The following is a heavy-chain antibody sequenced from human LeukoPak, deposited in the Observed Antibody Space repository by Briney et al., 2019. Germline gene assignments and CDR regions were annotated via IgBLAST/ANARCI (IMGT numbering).Heavy chain of an antibody. D-gene: IGHD3-3*01. CDR3: AKRYYDFPLDY. CDR1: GFTFSSYD. V-gene: IGHV3-64*04. CDR2: ISSNGGST. Sequence: GGSLRLSCLASGFTFSSYDLQWVRQTPGKGLEYVSAISSNGGSTYYADSVKGRFTISRDNSKNTLYLQINNPRVEDTAVYYCAKRYYDFPLDYWGQGTLVTVSS. J-gene: IGHJ4*02.